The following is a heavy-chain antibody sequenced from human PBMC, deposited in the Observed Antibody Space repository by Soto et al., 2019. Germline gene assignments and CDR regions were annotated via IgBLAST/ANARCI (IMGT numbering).Heavy chain of an antibody. J-gene: IGHJ4*02. Sequence: EVQLVESGGDLAQPGGSLKLSCAASGFTFNTYWMSWVRQAPGKGLEWVANIREDGSEKFYADSVKGRFTISRDNAKNSLYLQMNSLRVEDTAVYYCARAQWVHVPFDCWGQGTLVTVSS. V-gene: IGHV3-7*01. CDR3: ARAQWVHVPFDC. CDR1: GFTFNTYW. CDR2: IREDGSEK. D-gene: IGHD1-26*01.